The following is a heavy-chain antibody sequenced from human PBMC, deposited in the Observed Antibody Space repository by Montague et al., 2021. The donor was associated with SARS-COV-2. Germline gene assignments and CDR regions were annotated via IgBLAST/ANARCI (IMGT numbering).Heavy chain of an antibody. D-gene: IGHD3-22*01. CDR2: INHRGTS. Sequence: SETLSLTCAVYGGSFSDYFWTWIRQPPGKGLEWIGEINHRGTSNYNPSLKSRVSISVDTSKNQFSLSLGSVTAADTAVYYCARGRQHFNMIVVVMTGGEYYFDYWGQGTLVNVSS. V-gene: IGHV4-34*01. CDR1: GGSFSDYF. CDR3: ARGRQHFNMIVVVMTGGEYYFDY. J-gene: IGHJ4*02.